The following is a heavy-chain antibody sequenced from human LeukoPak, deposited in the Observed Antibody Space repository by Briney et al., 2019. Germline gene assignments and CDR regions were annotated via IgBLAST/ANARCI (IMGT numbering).Heavy chain of an antibody. CDR3: ARAGRVLPIDY. CDR2: FNPNSGST. CDR1: GYPFTGYY. J-gene: IGHJ4*02. V-gene: IGHV1-2*02. Sequence: DSVKLSCTASGYPFTGYYMHWVRQAPGQGLEWMGWFNPNSGSTNYAQKCQGSVTMTRDTSISTAYMELSRLRSDDTAVYYCARAGRVLPIDYWGQGTLVTVSS. D-gene: IGHD2/OR15-2a*01.